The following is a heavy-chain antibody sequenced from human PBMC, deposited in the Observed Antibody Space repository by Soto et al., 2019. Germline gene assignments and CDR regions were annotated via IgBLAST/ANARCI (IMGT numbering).Heavy chain of an antibody. D-gene: IGHD6-19*01. CDR3: ARGGSSGWRATEGGMDV. CDR1: GFTFSSYG. Sequence: QVQLVESGGGVVQPGRSLRLSCAASGFTFSSYGMHWVRQAPGKGLEWVAVIWYDGSNKYYADSVKGRFTISRDNSKNXXYLQMNSLRAEDTAVYYCARGGSSGWRATEGGMDVWGQGTTVTVSS. CDR2: IWYDGSNK. J-gene: IGHJ6*02. V-gene: IGHV3-33*01.